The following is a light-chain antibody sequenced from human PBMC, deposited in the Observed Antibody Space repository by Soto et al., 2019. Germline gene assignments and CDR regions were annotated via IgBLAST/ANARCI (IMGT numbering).Light chain of an antibody. Sequence: QRALTKPASGSGAAGRGIAISCTGTSSDVGGYKYVSWYQQYPGKAPKLMIYDVSNRPSGVSDRFSGSKSGNTAPLTISGLQSEDEADYYCSSYTSSSSYVFGTGTKVTVL. CDR3: SSYTSSSSYV. J-gene: IGLJ1*01. V-gene: IGLV2-14*01. CDR1: SSDVGGYKY. CDR2: DVS.